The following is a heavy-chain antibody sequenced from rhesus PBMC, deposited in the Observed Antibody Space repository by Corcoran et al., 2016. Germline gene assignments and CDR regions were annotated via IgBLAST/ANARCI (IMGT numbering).Heavy chain of an antibody. D-gene: IGHD4-11*01. J-gene: IGHJ4*01. CDR1: GCTFSGCW. CDR2: INSAGSSI. Sequence: EVQLVESGGGLAKPGGSLRLSCAAYGCTFSGCWMHWVRQAPGKGLEWISAINSAGSSIYYVDSVKGRFTISRENAKNTLYLQMDSLRAEDTAVYYCARRVPYFDYWGQGVLVTVSS. CDR3: ARRVPYFDY. V-gene: IGHV3-14*01.